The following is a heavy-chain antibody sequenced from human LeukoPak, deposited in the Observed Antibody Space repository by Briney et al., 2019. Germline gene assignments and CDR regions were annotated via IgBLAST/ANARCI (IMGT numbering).Heavy chain of an antibody. CDR2: ISYDGSNK. Sequence: GGSLRLSCAASGFTFSSYAMHWVRQAPGKGLEWVAVISYDGSNKYYADSVKGRFTISRDNSKNTLYLQMNSLRAEDTAVYYCARSYSSGCHDYWGQGTLVTVSS. CDR1: GFTFSSYA. V-gene: IGHV3-30-3*01. D-gene: IGHD6-19*01. J-gene: IGHJ4*02. CDR3: ARSYSSGCHDY.